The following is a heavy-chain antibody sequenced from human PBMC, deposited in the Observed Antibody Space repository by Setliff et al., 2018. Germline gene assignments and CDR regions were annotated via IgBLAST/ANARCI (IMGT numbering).Heavy chain of an antibody. CDR2: ISSSSTYI. CDR1: GFTFSRYS. D-gene: IGHD6-13*01. J-gene: IGHJ4*02. Sequence: GGSLRLSCAASGFTFSRYSMNWVRQAPGKGLEWVSSISSSSTYIYYADSVKGRFTISRDNAKNSLYLQMNSLRAEDTAVYYCARGRQQLVPTSYWGQGTLVTVSS. CDR3: ARGRQQLVPTSY. V-gene: IGHV3-21*01.